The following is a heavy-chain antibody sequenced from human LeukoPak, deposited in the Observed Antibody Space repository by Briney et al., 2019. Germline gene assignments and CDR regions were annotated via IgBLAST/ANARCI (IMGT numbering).Heavy chain of an antibody. CDR3: ARTYYYDSSGPVTDY. D-gene: IGHD3-22*01. J-gene: IGHJ4*02. CDR2: INPNSGGT. V-gene: IGHV1-2*02. Sequence: ASVKVSCKASGYTFTGYYMHWVRQAPGQGLEWMGWINPNSGGTNYAQKFQGRVTMTRDTSISTAYMELSRLRSDDTAVYYCARTYYYDSSGPVTDYWGQGTLVTVCS. CDR1: GYTFTGYY.